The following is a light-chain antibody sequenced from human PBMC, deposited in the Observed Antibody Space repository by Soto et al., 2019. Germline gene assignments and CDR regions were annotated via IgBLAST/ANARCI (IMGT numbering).Light chain of an antibody. V-gene: IGKV3-20*01. Sequence: EIVLTQSPGTLSLSPGERAALSCRASQSVSSSYLAWYQKKIGQAPRLLIYGASSRATGIPDRFSGSGSGTDSTLTISRQEPEDCAEYFYQQFGSSPITFGQGTRLEIK. J-gene: IGKJ5*01. CDR2: GAS. CDR3: QQFGSSPIT. CDR1: QSVSSSY.